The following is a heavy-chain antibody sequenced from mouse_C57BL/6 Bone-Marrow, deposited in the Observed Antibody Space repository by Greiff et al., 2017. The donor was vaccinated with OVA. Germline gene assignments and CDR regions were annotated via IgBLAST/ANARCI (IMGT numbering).Heavy chain of an antibody. J-gene: IGHJ2*01. Sequence: VQLKESGAELVRPGASVKLSCKASGFNIKDDYMHWVKQRPEQGLEWIGWIDPENGDTEYASKFQGKATITADTSSNTAYLPLSSLTSEDTAVYCCTTGGERDFDYWGQGTTLTVSS. D-gene: IGHD1-1*02. V-gene: IGHV14-4*01. CDR2: IDPENGDT. CDR1: GFNIKDDY. CDR3: TTGGERDFDY.